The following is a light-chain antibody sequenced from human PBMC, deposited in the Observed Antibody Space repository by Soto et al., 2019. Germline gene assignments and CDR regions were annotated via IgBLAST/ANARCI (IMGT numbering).Light chain of an antibody. CDR2: DAS. J-gene: IGKJ4*01. Sequence: ETVMTQSPATLSVSPGQRTTLXFRASQSVSSYLAWYQQKPGQAPRLLIYDASNRATGIPARFSGSGSGTDFTLTISSLEPEDFAVYCCQQRSNWPTFGGGTKVDIK. CDR1: QSVSSY. V-gene: IGKV3-11*01. CDR3: QQRSNWPT.